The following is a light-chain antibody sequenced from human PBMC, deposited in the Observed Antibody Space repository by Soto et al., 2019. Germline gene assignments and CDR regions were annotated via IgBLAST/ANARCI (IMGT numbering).Light chain of an antibody. CDR1: QSVSSN. CDR2: DAS. Sequence: EILMTQSPATLSVSPGERATLSCMASQSVSSNFAWYQQKPGQAPRLLIYDASTRATGIPARFSGSGSGTEFTLTISSLQSEDFAVYYCQQYNTWPLTFGPGTKVDIK. CDR3: QQYNTWPLT. V-gene: IGKV3-15*01. J-gene: IGKJ3*01.